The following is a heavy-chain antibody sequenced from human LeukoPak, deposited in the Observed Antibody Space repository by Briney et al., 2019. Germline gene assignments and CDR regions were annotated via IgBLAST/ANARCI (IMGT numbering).Heavy chain of an antibody. J-gene: IGHJ4*02. CDR2: IYTSGST. CDR3: ARELFGRYSSGWLGFGEYYFDY. V-gene: IGHV4-4*07. CDR1: GGSISSYY. Sequence: SETLSLTCTVSGGSISSYYWSWIRQPAGKGLEWIGRIYTSGSTNYNPSLKSRVTMSVDTSKNQFSLKLSSVTAADTAVYYCARELFGRYSSGWLGFGEYYFDYWGQGTLVTVSS. D-gene: IGHD6-19*01.